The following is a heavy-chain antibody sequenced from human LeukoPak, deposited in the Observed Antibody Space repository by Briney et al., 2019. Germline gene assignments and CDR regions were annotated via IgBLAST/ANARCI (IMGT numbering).Heavy chain of an antibody. CDR1: GFTFSSYG. V-gene: IGHV3-30*18. CDR2: ISYDGSNK. CDR3: AKDEAKRSLYFDY. J-gene: IGHJ4*02. D-gene: IGHD1-26*01. Sequence: TGGSLRLSCAASGFTFSSYGMHWVRQAPGKGLEWVAVISYDGSNKYYADSVKGRFTISRDNSKNTLYLQMNSLRAEDTAVYYCAKDEAKRSLYFDYWGQGTLVTVSS.